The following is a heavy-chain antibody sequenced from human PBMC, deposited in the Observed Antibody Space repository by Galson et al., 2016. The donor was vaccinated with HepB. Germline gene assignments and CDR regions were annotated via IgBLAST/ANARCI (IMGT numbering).Heavy chain of an antibody. J-gene: IGHJ3*01. V-gene: IGHV4-31*11. CDR3: ARLTSTGTFDAFDV. D-gene: IGHD1-1*01. CDR2: IYYSRTT. CDR1: SGSISSGGYY. Sequence: TLSLTCDVSSGSISSGGYYWSWIRQLPGNGLEWIGYIYYSRTTYYNPSLRSRLSISADTSKNQFSLELSSVTAADTVVYFCARLTSTGTFDAFDVWGQGTMVTVSS.